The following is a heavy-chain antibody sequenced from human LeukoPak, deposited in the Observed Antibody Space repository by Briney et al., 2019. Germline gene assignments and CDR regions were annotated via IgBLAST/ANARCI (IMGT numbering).Heavy chain of an antibody. CDR3: ARASPPSGAAXGMIWFDP. D-gene: IGHD6-13*01. CDR1: GYTFTSYG. CDR2: ISAYNGNT. Sequence: GASVKVSCKASGYTFTSYGISWVRQAPGQGLEWMGWISAYNGNTNYAQKLQGRVTMTTDTSTSTAYMELRSLRSDDTAVYYCARASPPSGAAXGMIWFDPWGQGTLVTVS. V-gene: IGHV1-18*01. J-gene: IGHJ5*02.